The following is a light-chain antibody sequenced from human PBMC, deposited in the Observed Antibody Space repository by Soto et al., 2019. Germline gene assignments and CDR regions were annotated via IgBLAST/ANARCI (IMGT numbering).Light chain of an antibody. J-gene: IGKJ1*01. CDR3: QQYNSYWT. Sequence: DIQMTQSPSTLSASVGDRVTITCRASHSISSWLSGYQQKPGEATKLLIYDAYSSASGGPSRFSGSGSGKDSPITISRLPHDDFATYYRQQYNSYWTFGQGTKVDIK. CDR2: DAY. V-gene: IGKV1-5*01. CDR1: HSISSW.